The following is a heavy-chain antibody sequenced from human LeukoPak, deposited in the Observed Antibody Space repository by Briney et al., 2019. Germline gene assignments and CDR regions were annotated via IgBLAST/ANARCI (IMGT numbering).Heavy chain of an antibody. Sequence: GGSLRLSCAASGFTVSSNYMSWVRQAPGKGLEWVSVIYSGGSTYYADSVKGRFTISRDNSKNTLYLQMNSLRAEDTAVYYCARGGIAAAGNPGYYFDYWGQGTLVTVSS. D-gene: IGHD6-13*01. CDR1: GFTVSSNY. J-gene: IGHJ4*02. CDR3: ARGGIAAAGNPGYYFDY. V-gene: IGHV3-53*01. CDR2: IYSGGST.